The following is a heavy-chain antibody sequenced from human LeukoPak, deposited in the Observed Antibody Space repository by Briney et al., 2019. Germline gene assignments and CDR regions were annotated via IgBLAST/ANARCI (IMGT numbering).Heavy chain of an antibody. CDR3: ARARYDSSGYYYG. V-gene: IGHV1-69*05. Sequence: SVKVSCKASGGTFSSYAISWVRQAPGQGLEGLGRIIPIFGTANYAQKFQGRVTITTDESTSTAYMELSSLRSEDTAVYYCARARYDSSGYYYGWGQGTLVTVSS. D-gene: IGHD3-22*01. J-gene: IGHJ4*02. CDR1: GGTFSSYA. CDR2: IIPIFGTA.